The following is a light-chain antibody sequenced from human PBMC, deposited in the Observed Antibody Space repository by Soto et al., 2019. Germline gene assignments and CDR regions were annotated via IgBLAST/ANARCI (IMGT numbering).Light chain of an antibody. CDR2: DVS. Sequence: QSALTQPASVSGSPGQSITISCTGTSSDVGGYNYVSWYQQHPGKAPKLMIYDVSNRPSGVSNRFSGSKSGNTASLTISGLQADDEAEYHWSSYANICPRVFGGGTKLTVL. CDR1: SSDVGGYNY. V-gene: IGLV2-14*03. J-gene: IGLJ2*01. CDR3: SSYANICPRV.